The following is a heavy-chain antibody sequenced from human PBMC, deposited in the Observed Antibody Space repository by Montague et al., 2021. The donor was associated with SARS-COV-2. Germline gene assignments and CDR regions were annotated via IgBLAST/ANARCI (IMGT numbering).Heavy chain of an antibody. CDR2: ISYDGSNK. CDR1: GFTFSSYA. J-gene: IGHJ4*02. CDR3: ARDNYDYVWGSYRYIY. D-gene: IGHD3-16*02. Sequence: LSLSFAASGFTFSSYAMHWVRQAPGKGLEWVAVISYDGSNKYYADSVKGRFTISRDNSKNTLYLQMNSLRAEDTAVYYCARDNYDYVWGSYRYIYWGQGTLVTVSS. V-gene: IGHV3-30*04.